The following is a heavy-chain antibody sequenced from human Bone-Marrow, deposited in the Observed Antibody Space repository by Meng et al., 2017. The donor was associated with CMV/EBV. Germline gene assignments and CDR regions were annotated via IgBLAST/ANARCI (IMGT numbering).Heavy chain of an antibody. V-gene: IGHV3-33*06. J-gene: IGHJ4*02. CDR3: AKDLHGYSYGSYYFDY. Sequence: GESLKISCAASGFTFSSYAMHWVRQAPGKGLEWVAVIWYDGSNKYYADSVKGRFTISRDNSKNTLYLQMNSLRAEDTAVYYCAKDLHGYSYGSYYFDYWCQGTLVTVSS. CDR1: GFTFSSYA. CDR2: IWYDGSNK. D-gene: IGHD5-18*01.